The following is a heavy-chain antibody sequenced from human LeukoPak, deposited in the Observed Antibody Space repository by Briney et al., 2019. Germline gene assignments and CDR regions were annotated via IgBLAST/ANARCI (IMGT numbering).Heavy chain of an antibody. CDR1: GFTFSNYA. CDR2: ISGSGGST. V-gene: IGHV3-23*01. CDR3: AKATYYDILTGYLDP. J-gene: IGHJ5*02. Sequence: GGSLRLSCAASGFTFSNYAMSWVRQAPGKGLEWVPAISGSGGSTYYADSVKGRFTISRDNAKNSLYLQMNSLRAEDTALYYCAKATYYDILTGYLDPWGQGTLVTVSS. D-gene: IGHD3-9*01.